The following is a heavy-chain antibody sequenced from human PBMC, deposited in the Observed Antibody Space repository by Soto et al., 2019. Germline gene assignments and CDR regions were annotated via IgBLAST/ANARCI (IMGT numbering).Heavy chain of an antibody. CDR3: ARDFKDAVADAFDI. Sequence: QVQLVQSGGEVKKPGASVKVSCKATGYTFSSYGISWVRQAPGQGLEWMGWISAYKGNTNYAQNFQGRMTMTTDTSTSTAYMELRSLRSDATAVYYCARDFKDAVADAFDIWGQGTMVTVSS. J-gene: IGHJ3*02. V-gene: IGHV1-18*01. CDR1: GYTFSSYG. D-gene: IGHD6-19*01. CDR2: ISAYKGNT.